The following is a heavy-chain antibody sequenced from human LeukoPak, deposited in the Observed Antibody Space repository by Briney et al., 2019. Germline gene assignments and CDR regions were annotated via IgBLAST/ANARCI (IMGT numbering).Heavy chain of an antibody. CDR1: GGSISSSSYY. D-gene: IGHD3-3*01. CDR3: ARANYDFWSGYYRGLGWFDP. J-gene: IGHJ5*02. CDR2: IYYSGST. V-gene: IGHV4-39*07. Sequence: SETLSLTCTVSGGSISSSSYYWGWIRQPPGKGLEWIGSIYYSGSTYYNPSLKSRVTISVDTSKNQFSLKLSSVTAADTAVYYCARANYDFWSGYYRGLGWFDPWGQGTLVTVSS.